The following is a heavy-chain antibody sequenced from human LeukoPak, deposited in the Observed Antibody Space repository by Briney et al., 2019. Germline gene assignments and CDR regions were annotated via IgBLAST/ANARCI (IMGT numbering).Heavy chain of an antibody. D-gene: IGHD6-6*01. J-gene: IGHJ3*01. CDR3: ASLLLCYGCSTSSDSFDL. V-gene: IGHV3-74*01. Sequence: PGGSLRLSCAASGFTFSTYWMHWVRQAPGKGLVWVSRINGDGSSTTYADSVKGRFTITRDKAKNTLFLQMNSLRAEDTAVYYCASLLLCYGCSTSSDSFDLWGQGTMVTVSS. CDR2: INGDGSST. CDR1: GFTFSTYW.